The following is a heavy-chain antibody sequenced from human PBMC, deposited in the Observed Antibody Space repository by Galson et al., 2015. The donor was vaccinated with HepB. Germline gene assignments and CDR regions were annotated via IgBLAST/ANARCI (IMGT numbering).Heavy chain of an antibody. CDR1: GFTFSSYG. J-gene: IGHJ3*02. CDR2: IRYDGSNK. D-gene: IGHD3-10*01. V-gene: IGHV3-30*02. Sequence: SLRLSCAASGFTFSSYGMHWVRQAPGKGLEWVAFIRYDGSNKYYADSVKGRFTISRDNSKNTLYLQMNSLRAEDTAVYYCAKAGRVWFGELFTDDAFDIWGQGTMVTVSS. CDR3: AKAGRVWFGELFTDDAFDI.